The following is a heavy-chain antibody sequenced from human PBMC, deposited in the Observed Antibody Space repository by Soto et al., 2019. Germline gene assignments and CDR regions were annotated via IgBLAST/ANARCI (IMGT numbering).Heavy chain of an antibody. CDR2: INHSGST. Sequence: SETLSLTCAVYGGSFSGYYWSWIRQPPGKGLEWIGEINHSGSTNYNPSLKSRITISVDTSKNQFSLKLSSVTAADTAVYYCARGPDYCTNGVCYTVYYYGMDVWGQGTTVTVSS. CDR3: ARGPDYCTNGVCYTVYYYGMDV. CDR1: GGSFSGYY. D-gene: IGHD2-8*01. J-gene: IGHJ6*02. V-gene: IGHV4-34*01.